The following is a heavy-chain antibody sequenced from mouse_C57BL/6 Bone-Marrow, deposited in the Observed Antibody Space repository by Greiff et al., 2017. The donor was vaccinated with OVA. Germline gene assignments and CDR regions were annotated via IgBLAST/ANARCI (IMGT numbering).Heavy chain of an antibody. J-gene: IGHJ1*03. D-gene: IGHD1-1*01. V-gene: IGHV2-2*01. CDR3: ARTGGTVVAKGYFDV. CDR2: IWSGGST. CDR1: GFSLTSYG. Sequence: VQVVESGPGLVQPSQSLSITCTVSGFSLTSYGVHWVRQSPGKGLEWLGVIWSGGSTDYNAAFISRLSISKDNSKSQVFFKMNSLQADDTAIYYCARTGGTVVAKGYFDVWGTGTTVTVSS.